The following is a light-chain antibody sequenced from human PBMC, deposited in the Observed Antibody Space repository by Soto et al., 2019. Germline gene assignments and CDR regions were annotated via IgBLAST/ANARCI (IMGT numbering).Light chain of an antibody. CDR2: EAS. Sequence: DIQMTQSPSTLSVSVGDRVTITCRASQSISSWLAWYQQKPGKAPKLLIYEASNLENGVPSRFSGSGSGTEFTLTISGLQPDDFATYYCQQYNTYSTFGQGTKLEIK. V-gene: IGKV1-5*03. J-gene: IGKJ2*01. CDR3: QQYNTYST. CDR1: QSISSW.